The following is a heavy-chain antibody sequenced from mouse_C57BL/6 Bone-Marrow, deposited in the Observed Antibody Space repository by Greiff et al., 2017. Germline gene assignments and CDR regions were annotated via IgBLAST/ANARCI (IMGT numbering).Heavy chain of an antibody. CDR3: ARDGYDGSRDCDV. J-gene: IGHJ1*03. CDR2: ISDGGSYT. Sequence: EVQLVESGGGLVKPGGSLKLSCAASGFTFSSYAMSWVRQTPEKRLEWVATISDGGSYTSYPDNVKGRFPISSENAKDNLYLQMIHLKSEDTAMYYGARDGYDGSRDCDVWGTGATVTVSS. V-gene: IGHV5-4*01. D-gene: IGHD1-1*01. CDR1: GFTFSSYA.